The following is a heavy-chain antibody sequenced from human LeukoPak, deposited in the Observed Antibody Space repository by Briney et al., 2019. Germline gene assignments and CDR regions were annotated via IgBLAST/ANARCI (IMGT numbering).Heavy chain of an antibody. D-gene: IGHD3-16*01. Sequence: GGSLRLSCAASGMTFSDHWMHWVRQVPGKGLVWVSLIKTDGRATIYADSVKGRFTISRDNGKSTLYLQMNSLRAEDTAIYYCTTGPSYGYEWWGQGTVVTVSS. CDR1: GMTFSDHW. V-gene: IGHV3-74*01. CDR2: IKTDGRAT. J-gene: IGHJ1*01. CDR3: TTGPSYGYEW.